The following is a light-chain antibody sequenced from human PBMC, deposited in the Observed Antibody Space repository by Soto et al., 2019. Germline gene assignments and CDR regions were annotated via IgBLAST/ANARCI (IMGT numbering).Light chain of an antibody. CDR3: SSYTHSGFV. V-gene: IGLV2-14*01. CDR1: SSDVGGYNY. CDR2: DVS. J-gene: IGLJ1*01. Sequence: QSALTQPASVSGSPGQSITISCTGTSSDVGGYNYVSWFQQHPGKAPKLIIYDVSARPSGVSNRFSGSKSGNTASLTISGLQAEDEADYYCSSYTHSGFVFGPGTKVTVL.